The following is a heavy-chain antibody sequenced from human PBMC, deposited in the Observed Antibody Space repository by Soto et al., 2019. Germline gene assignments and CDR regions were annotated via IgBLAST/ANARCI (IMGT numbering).Heavy chain of an antibody. J-gene: IGHJ4*02. CDR2: INHSGST. CDR1: GGSFSGYY. V-gene: IGHV4-34*01. CDR3: ASGIEYDILTGQFDY. Sequence: SETLSLTCAVYGGSFSGYYWSWIRQPPGKGLEWIGEINHSGSTNYNPSLKSRVTISVDTSKNQFSLKLSSVTAADTAVYYCASGIEYDILTGQFDYWGQGTLVTVSS. D-gene: IGHD3-9*01.